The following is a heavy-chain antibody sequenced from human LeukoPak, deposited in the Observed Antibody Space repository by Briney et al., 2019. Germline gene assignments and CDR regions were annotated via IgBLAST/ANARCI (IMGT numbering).Heavy chain of an antibody. D-gene: IGHD3-22*01. Sequence: GASVKVSCKASGYTFTGYYMHWVRQAPGQGLEWMGWINPNSGGTNYAQKFQGRVTMTRDTSISTAYMELSRLRSDDTAVYYCARGPYYYDSSGYYYADYWGQGTLVTVSS. CDR1: GYTFTGYY. CDR3: ARGPYYYDSSGYYYADY. J-gene: IGHJ4*02. CDR2: INPNSGGT. V-gene: IGHV1-2*02.